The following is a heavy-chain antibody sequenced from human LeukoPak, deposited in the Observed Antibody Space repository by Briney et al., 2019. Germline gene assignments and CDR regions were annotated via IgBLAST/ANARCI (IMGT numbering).Heavy chain of an antibody. Sequence: ASVKVSCKVSGYTLTELSMHWVRQAPGKGLEWMGGFDPEDGETIYAQKFQGRVTMTEDTSTDTAYMELSSLRSEDTAVYYCATVRHCSSTSCYRFPYGVDVWGQGTTVTVSS. D-gene: IGHD2-2*02. V-gene: IGHV1-24*01. J-gene: IGHJ6*02. CDR3: ATVRHCSSTSCYRFPYGVDV. CDR2: FDPEDGET. CDR1: GYTLTELS.